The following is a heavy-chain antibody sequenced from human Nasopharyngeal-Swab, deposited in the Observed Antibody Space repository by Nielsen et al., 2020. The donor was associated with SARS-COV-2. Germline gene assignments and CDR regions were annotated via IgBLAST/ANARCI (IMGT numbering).Heavy chain of an antibody. CDR3: ARESRWGFSYTTDFDY. CDR1: GFTFSSYW. Sequence: GESLKISCAASGFTFSSYWMSWVRQAPGKRLEWVANIKEDGSEKYYVDSVRGRFTISRDNAENSLDLQMNSLRAEDTAVYYCARESRWGFSYTTDFDYWGQGTLVTVSS. CDR2: IKEDGSEK. V-gene: IGHV3-7*01. J-gene: IGHJ4*02. D-gene: IGHD3-16*02.